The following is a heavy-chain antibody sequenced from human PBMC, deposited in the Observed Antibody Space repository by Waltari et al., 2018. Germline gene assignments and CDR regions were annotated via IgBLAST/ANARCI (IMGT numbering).Heavy chain of an antibody. Sequence: QVQLVQSGAEVKKPGASVKVSCKVSGYTLTELSMHWVRQAPGKGLEWMGGFDPEDGETIYAPKFQGRVTMTEDTSTDTAYMELSSLRSEDTAVYYCATRSAAGEPPHYYYYMDVWGKGTTVTISS. CDR3: ATRSAAGEPPHYYYYMDV. V-gene: IGHV1-24*01. J-gene: IGHJ6*03. CDR1: GYTLTELS. CDR2: FDPEDGET. D-gene: IGHD6-13*01.